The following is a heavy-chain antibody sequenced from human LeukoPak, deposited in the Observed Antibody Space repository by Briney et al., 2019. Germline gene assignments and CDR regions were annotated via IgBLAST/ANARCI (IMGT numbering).Heavy chain of an antibody. CDR3: AKDGLAYRPGAYFDY. Sequence: GRSLRLSCAASGFTFSCYGMHWVRQAPGKGLEWVAVISYDGSNKYYADSVKGRFTISRDNSKNTLYLQMNSLRAEDTAVYYCAKDGLAYRPGAYFDYWGQGTLVTVSS. CDR2: ISYDGSNK. J-gene: IGHJ4*02. D-gene: IGHD4-11*01. V-gene: IGHV3-30*18. CDR1: GFTFSCYG.